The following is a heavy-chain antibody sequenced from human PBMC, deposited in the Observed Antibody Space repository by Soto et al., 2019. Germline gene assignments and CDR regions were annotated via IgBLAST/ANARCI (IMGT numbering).Heavy chain of an antibody. CDR2: ISGSGGST. J-gene: IGHJ6*03. CDR1: GFTFSSYA. D-gene: IGHD3-3*01. V-gene: IGHV3-23*01. CDR3: AKNRPSYYDFWSGYPIPNYYYYYMDV. Sequence: GGSLRLSCAASGFTFSSYAMSWVRQAPGKGLEWASAISGSGGSTYYADSVKGRFTISRDNSKNTLYLQMNSLRAEDTAVYYCAKNRPSYYDFWSGYPIPNYYYYYMDVWGKGTTVTVSS.